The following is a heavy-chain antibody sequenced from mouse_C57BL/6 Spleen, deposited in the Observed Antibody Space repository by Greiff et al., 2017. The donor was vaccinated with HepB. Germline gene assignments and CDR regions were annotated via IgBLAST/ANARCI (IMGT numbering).Heavy chain of an antibody. CDR3: ARDYYGSRRYYFDY. CDR2: ISDGGSYT. CDR1: GFTFSSYA. V-gene: IGHV5-4*01. J-gene: IGHJ2*01. Sequence: EVQWVESGGGLVKPGGSLKLSCAASGFTFSSYAMSWVRQTPEKRLEWVATISDGGSYTYYPDNVKGRFTISRDNAKNNLYLQMSHLKSEDTAMYYCARDYYGSRRYYFDYWGQGTTLTVSS. D-gene: IGHD1-1*01.